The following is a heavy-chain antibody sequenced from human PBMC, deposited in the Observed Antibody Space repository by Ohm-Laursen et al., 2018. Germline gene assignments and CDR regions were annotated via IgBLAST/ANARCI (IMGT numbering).Heavy chain of an antibody. V-gene: IGHV3-9*01. Sequence: SLRLSCAASGFTFDDYAMHWVRQAPGKGLEWVSGISWNSGSIGYADSVKGRFTISRDNAKNSLYLQMNSLRAEDTALYYCAKGLTYYYDSSGYFDAFDIWGQGTMVTVSS. CDR2: ISWNSGSI. D-gene: IGHD3-22*01. CDR3: AKGLTYYYDSSGYFDAFDI. J-gene: IGHJ3*02. CDR1: GFTFDDYA.